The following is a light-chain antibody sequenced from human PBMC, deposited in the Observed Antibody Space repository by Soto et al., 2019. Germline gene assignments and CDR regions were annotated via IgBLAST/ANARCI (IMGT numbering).Light chain of an antibody. V-gene: IGLV2-14*01. CDR1: SSDVGGYNY. Sequence: QSALTQPASVSGSPGQSITISCTGTSSDVGGYNYVSWYQQHPGKAPKLMIYEVSNRPSGVSNRFSGSKSGNTASLTISGLQAEVEADYYCSSYTGSSTLVVFGGGTKLTVL. J-gene: IGLJ2*01. CDR3: SSYTGSSTLVV. CDR2: EVS.